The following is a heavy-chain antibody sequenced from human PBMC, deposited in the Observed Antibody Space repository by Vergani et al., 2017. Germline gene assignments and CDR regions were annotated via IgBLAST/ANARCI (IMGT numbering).Heavy chain of an antibody. CDR3: AKDERREQQPAL. D-gene: IGHD6-13*01. Sequence: EVQLLESGGGLVQPGGSLRLSCAASGFTLSSYAMSWVRQAPGKGLEWVSAISGSGGSTYYADSVKGRFTISRDNSKNTLYLQMNSLRAEDTAVYYCAKDERREQQPALWGQGTLVTVSS. J-gene: IGHJ4*02. CDR1: GFTLSSYA. V-gene: IGHV3-23*01. CDR2: ISGSGGST.